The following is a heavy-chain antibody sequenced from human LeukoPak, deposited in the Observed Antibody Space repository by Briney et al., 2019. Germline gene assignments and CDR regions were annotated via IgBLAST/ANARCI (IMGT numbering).Heavy chain of an antibody. CDR2: IKGGGNDP. CDR1: GFSFSTHA. Sequence: GGSLRLSCAASGFSFSTHAMGRVRQAPGKGLEWVSSIKGGGNDPFYADSVKGRFTISRDNSKNTLFLQLNSLRAEDSAVYYCAKGGHDFNPFYWWGQGTLVTVSS. D-gene: IGHD2-21*02. V-gene: IGHV3-23*01. J-gene: IGHJ4*02. CDR3: AKGGHDFNPFYW.